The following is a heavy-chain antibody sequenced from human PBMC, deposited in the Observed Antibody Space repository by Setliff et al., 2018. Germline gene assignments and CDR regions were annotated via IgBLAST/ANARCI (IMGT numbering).Heavy chain of an antibody. Sequence: LSLTCAPSGGTFTYYYWTWIRQPPGKGLEWIGEINHSGTTNYNPSLRSRVTISIDSSRFQFSLNLRSVTAADTAVYYCARGRNVAIRLLDSWSQGNLVTVSS. CDR1: GGTFTYYY. CDR2: INHSGTT. J-gene: IGHJ4*02. CDR3: ARGRNVAIRLLDS. V-gene: IGHV4-34*01. D-gene: IGHD6-6*01.